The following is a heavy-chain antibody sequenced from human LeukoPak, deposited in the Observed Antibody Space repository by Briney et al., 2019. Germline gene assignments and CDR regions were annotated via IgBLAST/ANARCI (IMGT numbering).Heavy chain of an antibody. CDR1: GASISSTDYY. CDR2: MYCRGST. J-gene: IGHJ4*02. CDR3: ARQGVDIVVVEY. D-gene: IGHD2-21*01. V-gene: IGHV4-39*01. Sequence: SETLSLTCTVSGASISSTDYYWGWIRQPPGKGLEWIGSMYCRGSTYYDPSLKSRVTISVDTSENQLSLKLSSVTAADTAVYYCARQGVDIVVVEYWGQGTLLTVSS.